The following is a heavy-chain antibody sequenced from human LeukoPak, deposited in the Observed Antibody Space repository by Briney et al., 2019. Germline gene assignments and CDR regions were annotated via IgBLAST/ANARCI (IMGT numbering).Heavy chain of an antibody. Sequence: SETLSLTCSVSGVSISSYYWSWIRQSPGKGLEWSGRAYYLGNTNYSPSLRSRVIISVDMSKNQFSLTLTSMTAADTAVYYCAGTYFDFRRGGAFDIWGQGTIVTVSS. V-gene: IGHV4-59*05. J-gene: IGHJ3*02. CDR1: GVSISSYY. CDR3: AGTYFDFRRGGAFDI. D-gene: IGHD3-3*01. CDR2: AYYLGNT.